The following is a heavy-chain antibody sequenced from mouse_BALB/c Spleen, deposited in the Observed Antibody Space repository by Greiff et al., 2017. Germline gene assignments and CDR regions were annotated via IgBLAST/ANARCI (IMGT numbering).Heavy chain of an antibody. CDR1: GYTFTDYY. CDR3: ARGGGPAWFAY. CDR2: IYPGSGNT. Sequence: QVQLQQSGAELARPGASVKLSCKASGYTFTDYYINWVKQRTGQGLEWIGEIYPGSGNTYYNEKFKGKATLTADKSSSTAYMQLSSLTSEDSAVYFWARGGGPAWFAYWGQGTLVTVSA. V-gene: IGHV1-77*01. J-gene: IGHJ3*01.